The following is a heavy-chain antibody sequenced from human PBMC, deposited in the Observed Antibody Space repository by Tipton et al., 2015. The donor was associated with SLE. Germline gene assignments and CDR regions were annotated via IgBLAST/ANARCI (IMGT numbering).Heavy chain of an antibody. CDR2: INDSGST. Sequence: XLVKPSETLSLTCTVSGGSISSHYWSWIRQPPGKALEWIGYINDSGSTYYNPSLKSRVTISVDTSKNQFSLKLSSVTAADTAVYYCAREVRYYYDSSGYLGYYYYMDVWGKGTTVTVSS. CDR3: AREVRYYYDSSGYLGYYYYMDV. CDR1: GGSISSHY. V-gene: IGHV4-59*11. D-gene: IGHD3-22*01. J-gene: IGHJ6*03.